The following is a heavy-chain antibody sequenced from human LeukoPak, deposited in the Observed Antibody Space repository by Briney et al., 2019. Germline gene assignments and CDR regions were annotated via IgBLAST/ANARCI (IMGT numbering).Heavy chain of an antibody. V-gene: IGHV4-4*09. J-gene: IGHJ5*02. Sequence: HSETLSLTCTVSGGSISSYYWSWIRQPPGKGLEWIGYIYTSGSTNYNPSLKSRVTISVDTSKNQFSLKLSSVTAADTAVYYCARHLGYCSSTSCYSLSWFDPWGQGTLVTVSS. D-gene: IGHD2-2*01. CDR2: IYTSGST. CDR3: ARHLGYCSSTSCYSLSWFDP. CDR1: GGSISSYY.